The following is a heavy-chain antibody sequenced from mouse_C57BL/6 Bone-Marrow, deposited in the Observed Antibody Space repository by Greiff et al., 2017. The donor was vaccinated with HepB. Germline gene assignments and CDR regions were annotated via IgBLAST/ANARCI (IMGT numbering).Heavy chain of an antibody. Sequence: QVHVKQSGAELVKPGASVKLSCKASGYTFTEYTIHWVKQRSGQGLEWIGWFYPGSGSIKYNEKFKDKATLTADKSSSTVYMELSRLTSEDSAFYFCARHAPNSPWFAYWGQGTLVTVSA. J-gene: IGHJ3*01. D-gene: IGHD4-1*01. CDR3: ARHAPNSPWFAY. V-gene: IGHV1-62-2*01. CDR2: FYPGSGSI. CDR1: GYTFTEYT.